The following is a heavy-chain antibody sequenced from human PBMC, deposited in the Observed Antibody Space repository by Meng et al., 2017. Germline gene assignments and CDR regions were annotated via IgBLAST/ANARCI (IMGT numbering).Heavy chain of an antibody. V-gene: IGHV1-69*06. CDR2: IIPIFGTA. CDR1: GGTFSSYA. D-gene: IGHD6-13*01. J-gene: IGHJ4*02. Sequence: QVQLVQSGAEVKKPGSPVKVSCKAFGGTFSSYAISWVRQAPGQGLEWMGGIIPIFGTANYAQKFQGRVTITADKSTSTAYMELSSLRSEDTAVYYCAKPFWYSSSRYYFDYWGQGTLVTVSS. CDR3: AKPFWYSSSRYYFDY.